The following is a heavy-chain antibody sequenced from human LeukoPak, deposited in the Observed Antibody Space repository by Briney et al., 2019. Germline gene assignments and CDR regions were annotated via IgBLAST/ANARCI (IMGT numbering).Heavy chain of an antibody. CDR3: ARVQYCSSTTCYRTNDY. CDR2: ISTGGGAI. CDR1: GFTFSSYE. V-gene: IGHV3-48*03. D-gene: IGHD2-2*02. Sequence: GGSLRLSCAASGFTFSSYEMNWVRQAPGKGLEWVSYISTGGGAIYYADSVKGRFTISRDNAKNSLCLQMNSLRAEDTAVYYCARVQYCSSTTCYRTNDYWGQGTLVTVSS. J-gene: IGHJ4*02.